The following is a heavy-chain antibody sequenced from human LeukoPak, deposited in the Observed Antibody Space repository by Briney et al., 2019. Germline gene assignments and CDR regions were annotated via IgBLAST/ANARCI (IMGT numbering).Heavy chain of an antibody. CDR3: ARGWEWELPTHDAFDI. D-gene: IGHD1-26*01. V-gene: IGHV3-30*04. CDR1: GFTFSSYA. Sequence: GGSLRLSCAASGFTFSSYAMHWVRQAPGKGLEWVAVISYDGSNKYYADSVKGRFTISRDNSKNTLYLQMNSLRAEDTAMYYCARGWEWELPTHDAFDIWGQGTMVTVSS. CDR2: ISYDGSNK. J-gene: IGHJ3*02.